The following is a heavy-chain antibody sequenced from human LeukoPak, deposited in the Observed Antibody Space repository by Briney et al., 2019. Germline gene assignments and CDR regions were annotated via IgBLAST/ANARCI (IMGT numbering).Heavy chain of an antibody. CDR2: INHSGST. V-gene: IGHV4-34*01. CDR1: GGSFSGYY. D-gene: IGHD2-2*01. CDR3: ARGGLNNCGSTSCYSNWFDP. Sequence: SETLSLTCAVYGGSFSGYYWSWIRQPPGKGLEWIGEINHSGSTNYNPSLKSRVTISVDTSKNQFSLKLSSVTAADTAVYYCARGGLNNCGSTSCYSNWFDPWGQGTLVTVSS. J-gene: IGHJ5*02.